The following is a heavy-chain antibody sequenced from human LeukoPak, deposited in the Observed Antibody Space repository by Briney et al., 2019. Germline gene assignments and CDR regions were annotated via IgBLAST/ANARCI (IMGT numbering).Heavy chain of an antibody. CDR2: ISSSGTTE. CDR3: ARGEQLNYFAY. CDR1: EFTFSTYE. D-gene: IGHD1-26*01. V-gene: IGHV3-48*03. Sequence: GGSLRLSCAASEFTFSTYEMSWVRQAPGKGLERVSYISSSGTTEKYADSVKGRFTISRDNAKNSLYLQMYSLRAEDTAVYYCARGEQLNYFAYWGQGTLVTVSS. J-gene: IGHJ4*02.